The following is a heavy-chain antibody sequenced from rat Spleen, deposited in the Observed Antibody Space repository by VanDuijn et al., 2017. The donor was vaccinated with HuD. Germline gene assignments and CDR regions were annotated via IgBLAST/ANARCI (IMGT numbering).Heavy chain of an antibody. CDR1: GYSITSSYR. CDR3: ARTGKFLFDY. CDR2: INGAGST. V-gene: IGHV3-3*01. Sequence: EVQLQESGPGLVKPSQSLSLTCSVTGYSITSSYRWNWIRKFPGNKLEWMGYINGAGSTNYNPSLKSRISITRDTSKNQFFLQVNSVTTEDIATYYCARTGKFLFDYWGQGVMVTVSS. J-gene: IGHJ2*01. D-gene: IGHD5-1*01.